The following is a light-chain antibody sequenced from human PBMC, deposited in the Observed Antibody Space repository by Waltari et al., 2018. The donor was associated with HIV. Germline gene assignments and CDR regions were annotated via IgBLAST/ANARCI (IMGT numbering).Light chain of an antibody. CDR1: SSNIGSNT. J-gene: IGLJ3*02. CDR2: SND. CDR3: ATWDDSLNGWV. Sequence: QSVLTQPPSASGTPGQRVTISCSGSSSNIGSNTVSWYHQVHGTAPQVLIYSNDDRPSGVPDRFSGSKSGTSASLAISGLQSEDEADYYCATWDDSLNGWVFGGGTKVTVL. V-gene: IGLV1-44*01.